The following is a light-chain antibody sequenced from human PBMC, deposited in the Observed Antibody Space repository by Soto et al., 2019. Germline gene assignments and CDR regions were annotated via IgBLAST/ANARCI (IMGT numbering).Light chain of an antibody. Sequence: DIVMTQSPLSLPVTPGEPASISCRSSQSLLHSNGYNYLDWYLQKPGQSPQLLIYLGSNRASGVPDRFSGSGSGTDFTLTISRLEAADVGVYYCMQALQTPRTFGPGTKVDNK. J-gene: IGKJ3*01. V-gene: IGKV2-28*01. CDR3: MQALQTPRT. CDR2: LGS. CDR1: QSLLHSNGYNY.